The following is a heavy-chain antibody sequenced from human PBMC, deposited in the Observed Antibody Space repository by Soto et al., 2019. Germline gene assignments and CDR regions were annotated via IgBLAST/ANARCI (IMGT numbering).Heavy chain of an antibody. Sequence: QVQLVQSGAEVKKPGASVKVSCKASGYTFTSYGISWVRQAPGQGLEWMGWIRAYNGNTNYAQKLQGRVTMTTDTSTSTAXXXXXXXXXXXXXXXXXXRDLPTMDVWGQGTTVTV. CDR1: GYTFTSYG. CDR2: IRAYNGNT. V-gene: IGHV1-18*01. CDR3: XRDLPTMDV. J-gene: IGHJ6*02.